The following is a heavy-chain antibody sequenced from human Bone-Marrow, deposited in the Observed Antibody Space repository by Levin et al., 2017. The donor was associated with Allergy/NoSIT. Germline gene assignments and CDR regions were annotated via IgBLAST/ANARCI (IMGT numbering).Heavy chain of an antibody. V-gene: IGHV4-31*03. CDR2: IFYSGSS. CDR1: GDTINSDKYY. D-gene: IGHD1-14*01. J-gene: IGHJ3*01. CDR3: ARETPTTVRTPDAFDV. Sequence: SQTLSLTCIVSGDTINSDKYYWNWIRQHPGKGLEWIGYIFYSGSSDYSPSLKSRVTISMDTSKNQFALHLTSVTAADTAIYYCARETPTTVRTPDAFDVWGQGKMVTVSS.